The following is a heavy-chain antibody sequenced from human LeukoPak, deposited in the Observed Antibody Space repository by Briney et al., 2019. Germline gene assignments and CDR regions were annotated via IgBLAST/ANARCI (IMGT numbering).Heavy chain of an antibody. CDR3: ARCTVAGRGGAFDI. CDR2: IYYSGST. D-gene: IGHD6-19*01. J-gene: IGHJ3*02. V-gene: IGHV4-59*01. Sequence: PSETLSLTCTVSGGSISSYYWSWIRQPPGTGLEWIGYIYYSGSTNYNPSLKSRVTISVDTSKNQFSLKLSSVTAADTAVYYCARCTVAGRGGAFDIWGQGTMVTVSS. CDR1: GGSISSYY.